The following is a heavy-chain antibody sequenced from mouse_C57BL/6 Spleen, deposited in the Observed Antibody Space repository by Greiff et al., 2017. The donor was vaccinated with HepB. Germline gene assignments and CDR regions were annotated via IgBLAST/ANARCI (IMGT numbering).Heavy chain of an antibody. CDR3: ASPYDYDGDWYFDV. J-gene: IGHJ1*03. CDR1: GYTFTSYW. Sequence: VQLQQPGAELVRPGSSVKLSCKASGYTFTSYWMDWVKQRPGQGLEWIGNIYPSDSETHYNQKFKDKATLTVDKSSSTAYMQLSSLTSEDSAVYYCASPYDYDGDWYFDVWGTGTTVTVSS. CDR2: IYPSDSET. V-gene: IGHV1-61*01. D-gene: IGHD2-4*01.